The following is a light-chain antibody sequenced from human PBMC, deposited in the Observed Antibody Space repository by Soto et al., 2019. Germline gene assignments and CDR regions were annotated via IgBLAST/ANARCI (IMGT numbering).Light chain of an antibody. CDR2: YVD. V-gene: IGLV2-8*01. Sequence: QSALTQPPSASGSVGQSVTISCTGTSRDVGAYGYVSWYQQHPDKAPKLMIYYVDKRPSAVPNRFSGSKSGNTASLTISGPQDDDEADYYRSSHAVRNIDFFGTGTKVTV. CDR3: SSHAVRNIDF. CDR1: SRDVGAYGY. J-gene: IGLJ1*01.